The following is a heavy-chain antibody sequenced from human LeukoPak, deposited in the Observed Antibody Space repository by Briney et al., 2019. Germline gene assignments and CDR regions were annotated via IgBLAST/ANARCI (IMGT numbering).Heavy chain of an antibody. Sequence: SETLSLTCTVSGGSISSSSYYWGWIRQPPGKGLEWIGTIYYSGITYYNPSLKSRVTISVDTSKNQFSLKLSSVTAANTAVYYCARLPRYYDILTGYYKPAPYFDYWGQGTLVTVSS. D-gene: IGHD3-9*01. CDR3: ARLPRYYDILTGYYKPAPYFDY. CDR2: IYYSGIT. J-gene: IGHJ4*02. V-gene: IGHV4-39*01. CDR1: GGSISSSSYY.